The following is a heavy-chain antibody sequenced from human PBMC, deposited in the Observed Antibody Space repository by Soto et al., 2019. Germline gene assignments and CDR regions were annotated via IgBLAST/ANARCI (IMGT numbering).Heavy chain of an antibody. D-gene: IGHD6-19*01. V-gene: IGHV3-23*01. CDR2: ISGSGGTT. CDR3: AKTANGWFSAFDI. CDR1: GFTFSSYA. Sequence: PVGSLRLSCAASGFTFSSYAMSWVRQAPGKGLEWVSAISGSGGTTYYADSVKGRFTFSRDNSKNTLYLQMNSLRAGDTAVYYCAKTANGWFSAFDIWGQGTMVT. J-gene: IGHJ3*02.